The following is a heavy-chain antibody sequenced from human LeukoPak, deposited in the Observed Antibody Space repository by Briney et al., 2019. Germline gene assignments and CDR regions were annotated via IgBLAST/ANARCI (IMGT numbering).Heavy chain of an antibody. J-gene: IGHJ4*02. CDR1: GGSISSGSYY. Sequence: PSETLSLTCTLSGGSISSGSYYWSWIRQPAGKGLEWIGRIYTSGSTNYNPSLKSRVTISVDTSKNQFSLKLSSVTAADTAVYYCARVYDSSGYQRDYWGQGTLVTVSS. CDR2: IYTSGST. D-gene: IGHD3-22*01. CDR3: ARVYDSSGYQRDY. V-gene: IGHV4-61*02.